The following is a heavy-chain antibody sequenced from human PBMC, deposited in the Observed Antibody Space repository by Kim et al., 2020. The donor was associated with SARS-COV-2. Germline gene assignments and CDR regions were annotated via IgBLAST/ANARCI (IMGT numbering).Heavy chain of an antibody. CDR3: TRDVLAGGADV. Sequence: GGSLRLSCAASGFSSNDHAMHWVRQAPGKGLEWVSATMWNREGTGYADSVKGRFIISRDKDKNFLYLQMNSLRPEDTALYYCTRDVLAGGADVWGQGTAVIVSS. D-gene: IGHD3-3*02. CDR2: TMWNREGT. V-gene: IGHV3-9*02. CDR1: GFSSNDHA. J-gene: IGHJ6*02.